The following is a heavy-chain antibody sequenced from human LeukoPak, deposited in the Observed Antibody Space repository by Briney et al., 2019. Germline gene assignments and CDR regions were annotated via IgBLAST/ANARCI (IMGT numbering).Heavy chain of an antibody. CDR3: ARDSPDIVVVPAAEAYYYYGMDV. V-gene: IGHV1-69*04. D-gene: IGHD2-2*01. J-gene: IGHJ6*02. CDR2: IIPILGIA. Sequence: ASVKVSCKASGGTFSSYAISWVRQAPGQGLEWMGRIIPILGIANYAQEFQGRVTITADKSTSTAYMELSSLRSEDTAVYYCARDSPDIVVVPAAEAYYYYGMDVWGQGTTVTVSS. CDR1: GGTFSSYA.